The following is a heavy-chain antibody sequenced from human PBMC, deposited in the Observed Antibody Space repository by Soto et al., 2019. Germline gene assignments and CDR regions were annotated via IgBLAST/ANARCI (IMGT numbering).Heavy chain of an antibody. CDR3: ASSGITIFGVVKWFDP. J-gene: IGHJ5*02. CDR2: IYYSGST. D-gene: IGHD3-3*01. CDR1: DGSISGGGYY. V-gene: IGHV4-31*03. Sequence: PSETLCLTCTVADGSISGGGYYWSWIRQHPGKGLEWIGYIYYSGSTYYNPSLKSRVTISVDTSKNQFSLKLSSVTAADTAVYYCASSGITIFGVVKWFDPWGQGTLVTVSS.